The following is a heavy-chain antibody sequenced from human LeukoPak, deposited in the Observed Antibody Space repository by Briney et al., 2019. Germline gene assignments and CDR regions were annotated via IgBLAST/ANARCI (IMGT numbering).Heavy chain of an antibody. CDR2: ISWNSGSI. CDR1: GFTFDDYA. CDR3: ARYSSSWYWAFDI. D-gene: IGHD6-13*01. V-gene: IGHV3-9*03. Sequence: GGSLRLSCAASGFTFDDYAMHWVRQAPGKGLEWVSGISWNSGSIGYADSVKGRFTISRDNAKNSLYLQMNSLRAEDMALYYCARYSSSWYWAFDIWGQGTMVTVSS. J-gene: IGHJ3*02.